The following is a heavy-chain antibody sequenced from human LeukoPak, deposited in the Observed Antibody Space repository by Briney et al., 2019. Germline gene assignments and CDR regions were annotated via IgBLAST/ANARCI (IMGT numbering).Heavy chain of an antibody. J-gene: IGHJ4*02. CDR2: IYSGGST. Sequence: PGGSLRLSCAASGFTFSSYWMSWVRQAPGKGLEWVSVIYSGGSTYYADSVKGRFTISRDNSKNTLYLQMNSLRAEDTAVYYCARGYSSSSHYFDYWGQGTLVTVSS. V-gene: IGHV3-53*01. D-gene: IGHD6-6*01. CDR3: ARGYSSSSHYFDY. CDR1: GFTFSSYW.